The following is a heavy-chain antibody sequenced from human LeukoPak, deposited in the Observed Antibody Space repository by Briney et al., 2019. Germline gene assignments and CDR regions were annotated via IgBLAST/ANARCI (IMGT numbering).Heavy chain of an antibody. V-gene: IGHV3-74*01. CDR3: AKERQGGPGRVAGTLDY. D-gene: IGHD6-19*01. J-gene: IGHJ4*02. Sequence: PGGSLRLSCAASGFTFSSYWMHWVRQVPGKGLVWVSRINSDGSSTSYADSVKGRFTISRDNSKNTLYLQMNSLRAEDTAVYYCAKERQGGPGRVAGTLDYWGQGTLVTVSS. CDR2: INSDGSST. CDR1: GFTFSSYW.